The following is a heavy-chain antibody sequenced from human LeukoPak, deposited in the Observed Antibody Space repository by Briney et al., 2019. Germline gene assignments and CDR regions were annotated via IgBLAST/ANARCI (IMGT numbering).Heavy chain of an antibody. V-gene: IGHV4-59*08. CDR3: ARLWSGYDIDSDY. CDR1: GXSISSYY. D-gene: IGHD5-12*01. CDR2: IYYSGST. Sequence: SETLSLTCTVPGXSISSYYWSWIRQPPGKGLEWIGYIYYSGSTNYNPSLKSRVTISVDTSKNQFSLKLSSVTAADTAVYYCARLWSGYDIDSDYWGQGTLVTVSS. J-gene: IGHJ4*02.